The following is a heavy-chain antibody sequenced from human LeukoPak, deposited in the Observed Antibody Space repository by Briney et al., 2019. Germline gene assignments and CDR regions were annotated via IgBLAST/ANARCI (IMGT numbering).Heavy chain of an antibody. CDR2: ISGSGGST. CDR3: AKDIKIGVTMVRGLIGRFDY. CDR1: GFTFTSYA. Sequence: GGSLRLSCAASGFTFTSYAMSWVRQAPGKGLEWVSAISGSGGSTYYADSVKGRFTISRDNSKNTLYLQMNSLRAEDTAVYYCAKDIKIGVTMVRGLIGRFDYWGQGTLVTVSS. D-gene: IGHD3-10*01. J-gene: IGHJ4*02. V-gene: IGHV3-23*01.